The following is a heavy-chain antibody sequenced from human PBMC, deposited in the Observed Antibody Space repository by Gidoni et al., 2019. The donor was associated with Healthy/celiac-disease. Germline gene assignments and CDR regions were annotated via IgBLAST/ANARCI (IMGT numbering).Heavy chain of an antibody. V-gene: IGHV1-69*01. CDR1: GGPFSSYA. CDR2: LIPIFGTA. D-gene: IGHD1-1*01. J-gene: IGHJ6*02. CDR3: ARDRERYGMDV. Sequence: QAQPVQAGAEVKKPGHEVKGTGKASGGPFSSYAISWVRQAPGQGLEWMGGLIPIFGTANYAQKFQGRVTITADESTSTAYMELSSLRSEDTAVYYCARDRERYGMDVWGQGTTVTVSS.